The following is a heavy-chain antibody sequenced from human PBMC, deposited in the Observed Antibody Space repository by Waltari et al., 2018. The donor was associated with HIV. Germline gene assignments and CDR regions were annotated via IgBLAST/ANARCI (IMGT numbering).Heavy chain of an antibody. D-gene: IGHD6-13*01. J-gene: IGHJ2*01. CDR3: ARSGSPDITSADDWYFDL. V-gene: IGHV4-59*01. Sequence: QVQLQESGPGLVKPSETLSLTCTVSGCVHSSFYWNWTRQPPGQGLEWIGFNHEGGRTNYNPSLESRVTISVDKSKNHFSLNLSSVTAADTAVYYCARSGSPDITSADDWYFDLWGRGTLVTVSS. CDR1: GCVHSSFY. CDR2: NHEGGRT.